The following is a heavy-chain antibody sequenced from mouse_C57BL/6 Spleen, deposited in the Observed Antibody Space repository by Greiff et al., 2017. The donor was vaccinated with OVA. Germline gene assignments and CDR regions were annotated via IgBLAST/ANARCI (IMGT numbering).Heavy chain of an antibody. D-gene: IGHD1-1*01. V-gene: IGHV2-4*01. J-gene: IGHJ4*01. CDR1: GFSLTSYG. Sequence: VQLQQSGPGLVQPSQSLSITCTVSGFSLTSYGVHWVRQPPGKGLEWLGVIWSGGSTDYNAAFISRLSISKDNSKSQVLFKTNSLQADDTAIYYCAKKGYYGSSWYAMDYWGQGTSVTVSS. CDR2: IWSGGST. CDR3: AKKGYYGSSWYAMDY.